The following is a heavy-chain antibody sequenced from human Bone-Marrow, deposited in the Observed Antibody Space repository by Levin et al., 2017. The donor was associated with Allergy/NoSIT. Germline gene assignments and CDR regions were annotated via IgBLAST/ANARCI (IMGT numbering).Heavy chain of an antibody. CDR1: GYRFTNYW. D-gene: IGHD6-25*01. Sequence: RGESLKISCKSSGYRFTNYWIAWVRQVPGKGLEWMGIVDTNDSDDRYSLSFKGQVTISTDKSINTAYLQWSSLKAADTAIYYCARLRRARAFDIWGQGTVVTVSP. CDR2: VDTNDSDD. V-gene: IGHV5-51*01. J-gene: IGHJ3*02. CDR3: ARLRRARAFDI.